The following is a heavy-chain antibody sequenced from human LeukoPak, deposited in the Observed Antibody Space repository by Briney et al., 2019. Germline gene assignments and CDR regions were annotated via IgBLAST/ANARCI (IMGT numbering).Heavy chain of an antibody. V-gene: IGHV3-33*01. D-gene: IGHD5-24*01. Sequence: GGSLRLSCAASGFTFITYVMHWVRQAPGKGLEWVAVIWYDGSNKYYADSVKGRFTISRDNSKNTLYLQMNSLRAEDTAVFYCARGRRRDANTFDAFDIWGQGTMVTVSS. CDR3: ARGRRRDANTFDAFDI. J-gene: IGHJ3*02. CDR1: GFTFITYV. CDR2: IWYDGSNK.